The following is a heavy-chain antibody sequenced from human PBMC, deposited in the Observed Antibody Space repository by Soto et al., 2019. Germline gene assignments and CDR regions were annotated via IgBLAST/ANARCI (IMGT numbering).Heavy chain of an antibody. CDR2: IYWDDDV. CDR1: GFSLSTSGVG. D-gene: IGHD1-26*01. Sequence: QITXKESGPXXIKPXQTLTLTCSFSGFSLSTSGVGVGXXXXXXXKALEWLALIYWDDDVRYSPSLNXRLXVXXXXXXXXXXXXXXNMDPVDTATYYCARSRYSNAWYHKATFDFWGQGTLVSVSS. CDR3: ARSRYSNAWYHKATFDF. J-gene: IGHJ4*02. V-gene: IGHV2-5*02.